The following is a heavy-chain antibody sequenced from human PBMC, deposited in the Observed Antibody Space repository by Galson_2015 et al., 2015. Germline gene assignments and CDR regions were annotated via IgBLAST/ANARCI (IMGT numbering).Heavy chain of an antibody. CDR2: INAGNGNT. J-gene: IGHJ4*02. V-gene: IGHV1-3*01. CDR1: GYTFTSYA. CDR3: ARTYYDFWSGYLSY. Sequence: SVKASCKASGYTFTSYAMHWVRQAPGQRLEWMGWINAGNGNTKYSQKFQGRVTITRDTSASTAYMELSSLRSEDTAVYYCARTYYDFWSGYLSYWGQGTLVTVSS. D-gene: IGHD3-3*01.